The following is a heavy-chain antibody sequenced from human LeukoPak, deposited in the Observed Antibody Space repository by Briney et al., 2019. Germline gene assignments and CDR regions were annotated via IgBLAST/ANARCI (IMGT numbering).Heavy chain of an antibody. J-gene: IGHJ6*02. CDR2: IYYSGST. D-gene: IGHD1-7*01. V-gene: IGHV4-61*01. CDR1: GGSISSSSYY. Sequence: SETLSLTCTVSGGSISSSSYYWSWIRQPPGKGLEWIGYIYYSGSTNYNPSLKSRVTISVDTSKNQFSLKLSSVTAADTAVYHCARDNWNYGSSMDVWGQGTTVTVSS. CDR3: ARDNWNYGSSMDV.